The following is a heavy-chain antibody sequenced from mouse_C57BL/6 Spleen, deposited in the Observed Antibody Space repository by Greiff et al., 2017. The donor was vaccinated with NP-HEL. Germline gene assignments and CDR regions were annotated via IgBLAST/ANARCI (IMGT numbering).Heavy chain of an antibody. V-gene: IGHV1-54*01. CDR3: ARSGGFAY. CDR1: GYAFTNYL. D-gene: IGHD3-1*01. J-gene: IGHJ3*01. CDR2: INPGSGGT. Sequence: QVQLQQSGAELVRPGTSVKVSCKASGYAFTNYLIEWVKQRPGQGLEWIGVINPGSGGTNYNEKFKGKATLTADKSSSTAYMPLSSLTSEDSAVYFCARSGGFAYWGQGTLVTVAA.